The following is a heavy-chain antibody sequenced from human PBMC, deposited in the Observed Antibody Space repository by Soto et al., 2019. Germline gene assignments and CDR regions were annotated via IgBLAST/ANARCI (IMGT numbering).Heavy chain of an antibody. CDR2: INPDSGAT. J-gene: IGHJ4*02. D-gene: IGHD2-8*02. CDR1: GYSFTGYY. V-gene: IGHV1-2*02. CDR3: ARGDYGTGGYPFPYFDY. Sequence: HEHLVQSGAEVKRPGASLKVSCKASGYSFTGYYIHWVRQAPGQGLEWMGWINPDSGATNYAQYFQGRVTLTSDTSISTASMDLTSLTSDDTAVYYCARGDYGTGGYPFPYFDYWGQGTLVIVSS.